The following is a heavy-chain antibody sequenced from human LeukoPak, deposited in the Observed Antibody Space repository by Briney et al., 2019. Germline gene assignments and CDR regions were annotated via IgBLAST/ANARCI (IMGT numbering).Heavy chain of an antibody. V-gene: IGHV3-48*03. D-gene: IGHD3-10*01. Sequence: PGGSLRLSCATSGFTFSSYEMNWVRQAPGKGLEWVSFISSSGSAIHYADSVRGRFTISRDNAKKSLCLQMSRLRAEDTAVYYCARDLGDGSGTYMGYWGQGTLVTLSS. CDR2: ISSSGSAI. CDR1: GFTFSSYE. J-gene: IGHJ4*02. CDR3: ARDLGDGSGTYMGY.